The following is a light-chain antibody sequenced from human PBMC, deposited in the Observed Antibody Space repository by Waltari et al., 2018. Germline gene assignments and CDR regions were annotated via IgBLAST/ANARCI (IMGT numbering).Light chain of an antibody. J-gene: IGLJ1*01. V-gene: IGLV2-8*01. CDR1: SSDVGAYNY. Sequence: QSALTQPPSASGSPGQSVAISCTGTSSDVGAYNYVPWYQQHPGKAPKLIIYDVTKRPSGVPDRFSGSKSGNTAFLTVSGLQADDEADYHCSSYTGSTNNLYVFGTGTKVTVL. CDR3: SSYTGSTNNLYV. CDR2: DVT.